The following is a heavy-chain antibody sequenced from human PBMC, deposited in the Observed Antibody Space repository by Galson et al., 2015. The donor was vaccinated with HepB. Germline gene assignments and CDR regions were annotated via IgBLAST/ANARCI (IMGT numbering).Heavy chain of an antibody. Sequence: SVKVSCKASGYTFTSYDINWVRQATGQGLEWMGWMNPNSGNTGYAQKFQGRVTMTRNTSISTAYMELSSLRSEDTAVYYCARGLWARAHGYYYYYMDVWGKGPTVTVSS. D-gene: IGHD7-27*01. J-gene: IGHJ6*03. CDR2: MNPNSGNT. CDR1: GYTFTSYD. V-gene: IGHV1-8*01. CDR3: ARGLWARAHGYYYYYMDV.